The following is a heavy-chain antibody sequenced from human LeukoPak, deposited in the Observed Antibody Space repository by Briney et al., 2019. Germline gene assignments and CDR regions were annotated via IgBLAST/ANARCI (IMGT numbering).Heavy chain of an antibody. Sequence: GGSLRLSCSASGFTYSSYGMHWVRQAPGKGLQWVAVISSDGSVEYFADSVKGRFRISRDNSRNTLYLEMNSLRAEDTAVYYCARASTPSYSSSWYINWFDPWGQGTLVTVSP. CDR1: GFTYSSYG. CDR2: ISSDGSVE. D-gene: IGHD6-13*01. V-gene: IGHV3-30*03. CDR3: ARASTPSYSSSWYINWFDP. J-gene: IGHJ5*02.